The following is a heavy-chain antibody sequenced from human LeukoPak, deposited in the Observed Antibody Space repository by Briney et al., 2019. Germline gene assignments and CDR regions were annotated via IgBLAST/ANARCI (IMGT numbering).Heavy chain of an antibody. J-gene: IGHJ5*02. Sequence: GASVKVSCKASGYTFTSYGISWVRQAPGQGLEWMGWISAYNGNTNYAQKLQGRVTMTTDTSTSTAYMELRSLRSDDTAVYYCARDLSIAARGWFDPWGRGTLVTVSS. CDR1: GYTFTSYG. CDR2: ISAYNGNT. V-gene: IGHV1-18*01. D-gene: IGHD6-6*01. CDR3: ARDLSIAARGWFDP.